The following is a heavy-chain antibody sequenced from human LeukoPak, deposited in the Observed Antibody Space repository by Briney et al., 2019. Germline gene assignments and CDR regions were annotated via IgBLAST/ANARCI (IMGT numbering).Heavy chain of an antibody. V-gene: IGHV3-9*01. CDR2: INWNSGSI. D-gene: IGHD6-13*01. CDR3: AKDPSRSSSWYGLPDY. Sequence: ESGGSLRLSCAASGFTFDDYAMHWVRQAPGKGLEWVSGINWNSGSIGYADSVKGRFTISRDNAKNSLYLQMNSLRAEDTALYYCAKDPSRSSSWYGLPDYWGQGTLVTVSS. CDR1: GFTFDDYA. J-gene: IGHJ4*02.